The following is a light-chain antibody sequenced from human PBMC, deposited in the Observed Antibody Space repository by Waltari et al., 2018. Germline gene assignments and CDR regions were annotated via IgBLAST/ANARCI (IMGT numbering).Light chain of an antibody. CDR1: RSISIN. Sequence: VMTQSLATLSVSPGGRATLSCRASRSISINLVWYQQRPGQAPRLLIYGASTRATDIPARFSGSGSGTEFTLTISSLQSEDAAVYYCQQFNDWPRTFGQGTKVEVK. CDR3: QQFNDWPRT. V-gene: IGKV3-15*01. J-gene: IGKJ1*01. CDR2: GAS.